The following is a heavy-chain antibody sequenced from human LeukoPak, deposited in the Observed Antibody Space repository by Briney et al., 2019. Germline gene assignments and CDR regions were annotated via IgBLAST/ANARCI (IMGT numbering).Heavy chain of an antibody. J-gene: IGHJ6*02. CDR2: INPNSGGT. V-gene: IGHV1-2*02. Sequence: GASVKVSCKASGYTFTSYGISWVRQAPGQGLEWMGWINPNSGGTNYAQKFQGRVTMTRDTSISTAYMELSRLRSDDTAVYYCARDSRAWGTFWSGYVGMDVWGQGTTVTVSS. CDR1: GYTFTSYG. D-gene: IGHD3-3*01. CDR3: ARDSRAWGTFWSGYVGMDV.